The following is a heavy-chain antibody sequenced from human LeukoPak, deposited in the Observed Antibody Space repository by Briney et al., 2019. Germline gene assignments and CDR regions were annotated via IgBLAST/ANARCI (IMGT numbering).Heavy chain of an antibody. V-gene: IGHV4-31*03. D-gene: IGHD2-15*01. J-gene: IGHJ6*02. CDR3: ASRYCSGGSCHYYYYDMDV. Sequence: SQTLSLTCTVSGGSISSGGYYWSWIRQHPGKGLEWIGYIYYSGSTYYNPSLKSRVTMSVDTSKNQFSLKLSSVPAADTAVYYCASRYCSGGSCHYYYYDMDVWGQGTTVTVSS. CDR2: IYYSGST. CDR1: GGSISSGGYY.